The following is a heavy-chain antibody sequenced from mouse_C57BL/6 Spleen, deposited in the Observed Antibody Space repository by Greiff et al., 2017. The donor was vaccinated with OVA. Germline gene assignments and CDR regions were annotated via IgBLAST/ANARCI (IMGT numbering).Heavy chain of an antibody. D-gene: IGHD1-1*01. CDR3: ANYYGSTYFDY. Sequence: QVQLQQPGAELVKPGASVKLSCKASGYTFTSYWMHWVKQRPGQGLEWIGMIHPNRGSTNYNEKFKSKATLTVAKSSSTAYMQLSSLTSEDSAVYYCANYYGSTYFDYWGQGTTLTVSS. V-gene: IGHV1-64*01. CDR2: IHPNRGST. J-gene: IGHJ2*01. CDR1: GYTFTSYW.